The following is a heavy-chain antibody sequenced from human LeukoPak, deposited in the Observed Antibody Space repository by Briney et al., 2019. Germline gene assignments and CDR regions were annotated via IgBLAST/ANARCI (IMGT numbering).Heavy chain of an antibody. CDR1: GGTFSSYA. V-gene: IGHV1-69*04. J-gene: IGHJ6*02. CDR2: IIPILGIA. CDR3: ARVRGDYYSTTPYYYGMDV. D-gene: IGHD2-21*02. Sequence: GASVKVSCKASGGTFSSYAISWVRQAPGQGLEWMGRIIPILGIANYAQKFQGRVTITADKSTSTAYMELSSLGSEDTAVYYCARVRGDYYSTTPYYYGMDVRGQGTTVTVSS.